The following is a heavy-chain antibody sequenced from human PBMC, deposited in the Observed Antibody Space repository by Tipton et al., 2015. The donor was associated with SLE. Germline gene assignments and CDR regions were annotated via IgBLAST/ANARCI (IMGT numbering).Heavy chain of an antibody. V-gene: IGHV4-34*01. CDR3: ARGEGQWLVY. CDR1: GGSFSGYY. D-gene: IGHD6-19*01. J-gene: IGHJ4*02. CDR2: INHSGST. Sequence: TLSLTCAVYGGSFSGYYWSWIRQPPGKGLEWIGEINHSGSTNYNPSLKSRVTISVDTSKNQFSLKLSSVAAADTAVYYCARGEGQWLVYWGQGTLVTVSS.